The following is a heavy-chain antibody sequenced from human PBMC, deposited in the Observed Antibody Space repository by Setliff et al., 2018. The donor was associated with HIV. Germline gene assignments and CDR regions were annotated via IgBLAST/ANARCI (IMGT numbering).Heavy chain of an antibody. V-gene: IGHV3-23*05. CDR2: IYRSGSTT. CDR3: ATDATILGVP. Sequence: GSLRLSCAASGFTFSSYAMSWVRQAPGKGLEWVSGIYRSGSTTYYADSVKGRFTVSRDNGKNSLYLQMDSLRVEDTGIYYCATDATILGVPWGQGTLVTVSS. CDR1: GFTFSSYA. J-gene: IGHJ5*01. D-gene: IGHD2-21*01.